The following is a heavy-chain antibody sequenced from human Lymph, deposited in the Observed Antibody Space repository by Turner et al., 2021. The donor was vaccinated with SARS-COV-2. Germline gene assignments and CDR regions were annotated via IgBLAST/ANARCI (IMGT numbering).Heavy chain of an antibody. V-gene: IGHV1-69*10. J-gene: IGHJ3*02. D-gene: IGHD1-26*01. CDR1: GGTFSTYV. CDR2: IIPILGIA. CDR3: ARRHSGNYDAFDI. Sequence: QVQLVQSGAEVKTPGSSVKVSCKASGGTFSTYVISWVRQAPGQGLEWMGGIIPILGIANYAQKVQGRVTITADKSTSTAYMELSSLRSEDTAVYHCARRHSGNYDAFDIWGQGTMVTVSS.